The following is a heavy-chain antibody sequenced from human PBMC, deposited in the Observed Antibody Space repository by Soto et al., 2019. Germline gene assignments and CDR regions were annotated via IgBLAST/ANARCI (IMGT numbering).Heavy chain of an antibody. V-gene: IGHV1-69*05. Sequence: QVQLVQSGAEVKKPGSSVKVSCKASGGTFGSYVFNWVRQAPGQGLEWMGGIIPLFGRPNYAQKFQGRVXXXXEGVXXWFRSPKYARKXRXRXXITPDESTSTAYMELSSLRSDDTAVFYCARDLGSGDDPGDYWGQGTLVTVSS. CDR2: IIPLFGRP. D-gene: IGHD1-26*01. CDR1: GGTFGSYV. CDR3: DESTSTAYMELSSLRSDDTAVFYCARDLGSGDDPGDY. J-gene: IGHJ4*02.